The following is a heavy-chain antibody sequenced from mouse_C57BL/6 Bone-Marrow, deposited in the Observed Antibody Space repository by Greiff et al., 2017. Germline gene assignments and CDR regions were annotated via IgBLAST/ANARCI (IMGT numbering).Heavy chain of an antibody. CDR1: GYTCTSYT. Sequence: VQLQQSGAELARPGASVKMSCKASGYTCTSYTMHWVKQRPGQGLEWIGYINPSSGYTKYNQKFKDKATLTADKSSSTAYMQLSSLTSEDSAVYYCARVPLTDYWCQGTTLTVSS. J-gene: IGHJ2*01. V-gene: IGHV1-4*01. CDR2: INPSSGYT. CDR3: ARVPLTDY. D-gene: IGHD6-1*01.